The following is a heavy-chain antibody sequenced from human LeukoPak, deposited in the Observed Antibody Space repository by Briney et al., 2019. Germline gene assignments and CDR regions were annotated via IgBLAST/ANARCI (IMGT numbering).Heavy chain of an antibody. Sequence: PSETLSLTCTVSGGSISSYYWSWIRQPPGKGLEWIGYIYYSGSTNYNPSLKSRVTISVDTSKNQFPLKLSSVTAADTAVYYCAREAPADSYGPNWFDPWGQGTLVTVSS. V-gene: IGHV4-59*01. CDR1: GGSISSYY. CDR3: AREAPADSYGPNWFDP. J-gene: IGHJ5*02. CDR2: IYYSGST. D-gene: IGHD5-18*01.